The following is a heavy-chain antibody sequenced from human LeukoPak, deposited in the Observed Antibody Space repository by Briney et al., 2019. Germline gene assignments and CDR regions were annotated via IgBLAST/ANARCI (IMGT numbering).Heavy chain of an antibody. CDR2: IWPSDSDT. Sequence: LGESLKISCKGSGYRFTNYWISWVRQMPGKGLEWMGLIWPSDSDTRYSPSFQGQVTISADKSIHTAYLQWSSLEASDTAMYYCARHRLLTTALDYWGQGTLDTVSS. V-gene: IGHV5-51*01. CDR3: ARHRLLTTALDY. D-gene: IGHD4-17*01. CDR1: GYRFTNYW. J-gene: IGHJ4*02.